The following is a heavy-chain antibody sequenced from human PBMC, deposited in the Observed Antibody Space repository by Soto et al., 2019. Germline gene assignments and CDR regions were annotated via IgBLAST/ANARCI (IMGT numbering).Heavy chain of an antibody. CDR3: ARAPNRERFDY. D-gene: IGHD2-8*01. Sequence: ASVKVSCKASGYTFTSYYMHWVRQAPGQGLEWMGIINPSGGSTSYSQKFQGRVTMTRDTSTSTVYMELSSLRSEDTAVYYCARAPNRERFDYWGQGTLVTVSS. CDR2: INPSGGST. J-gene: IGHJ4*02. CDR1: GYTFTSYY. V-gene: IGHV1-46*03.